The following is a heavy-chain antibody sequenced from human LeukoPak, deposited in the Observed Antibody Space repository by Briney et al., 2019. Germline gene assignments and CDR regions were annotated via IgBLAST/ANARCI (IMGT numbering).Heavy chain of an antibody. V-gene: IGHV3-23*01. CDR1: GFSFSSYA. Sequence: GGSLRLSCAASGFSFSSYAMSWVRQAPGKGLEWVSSISGSGDNTYYAESVKGRFTISRDNSKNTLFLQMNSLRAEDTAVFYCAKRSGYTTGWFFDFWGQGTLVAVSS. D-gene: IGHD6-19*01. CDR2: ISGSGDNT. CDR3: AKRSGYTTGWFFDF. J-gene: IGHJ4*02.